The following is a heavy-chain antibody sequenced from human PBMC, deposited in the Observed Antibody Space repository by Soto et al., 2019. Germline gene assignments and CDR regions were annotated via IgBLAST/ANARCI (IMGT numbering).Heavy chain of an antibody. D-gene: IGHD4-17*01. CDR1: GGTFSSYA. CDR2: IIPIFGTA. CDR3: AIDYGGNHQYGMDV. J-gene: IGHJ6*02. V-gene: IGHV1-69*12. Sequence: QVQLVQSGAEVKKTGSSVKVSCKASGGTFSSYAISWVRQAPGQGLGWMGGIIPIFGTANYAQKFQGRVTITAEESTSPAYMELSSLRSEDTAVYYCAIDYGGNHQYGMDVWGQGSTVTVSS.